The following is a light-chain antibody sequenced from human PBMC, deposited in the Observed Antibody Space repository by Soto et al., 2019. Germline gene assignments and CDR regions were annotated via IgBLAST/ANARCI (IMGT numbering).Light chain of an antibody. V-gene: IGLV1-40*01. Sequence: QAVVTQPPSVSGAPGQRVTISCTGNSSNIGAGYDVHWYQQLPGTAPKLLIYGNSNRPSGVPDRFSGSKSGTSASLAITGLQAEDEADYYCQSYDSSLSGYVVFGGGTKLTVL. J-gene: IGLJ2*01. CDR1: SSNIGAGYD. CDR3: QSYDSSLSGYVV. CDR2: GNS.